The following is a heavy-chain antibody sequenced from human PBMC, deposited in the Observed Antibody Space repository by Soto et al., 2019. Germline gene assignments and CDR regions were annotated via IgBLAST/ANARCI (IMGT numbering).Heavy chain of an antibody. V-gene: IGHV1-18*01. CDR2: ISAYNGNT. CDR3: ARDFYYDFWSGYPHYYGMDV. Sequence: SVKVSCKASGYTFTSYGISWVRQAPGQGLEWMGWISAYNGNTNYAQKLQGRVTMTTDTSTSTAYMELRSLRSDDTAVYYCARDFYYDFWSGYPHYYGMDVWGQGTTVTV. CDR1: GYTFTSYG. J-gene: IGHJ6*02. D-gene: IGHD3-3*01.